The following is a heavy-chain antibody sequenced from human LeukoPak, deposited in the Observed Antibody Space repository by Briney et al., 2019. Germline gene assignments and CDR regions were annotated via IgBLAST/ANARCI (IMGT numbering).Heavy chain of an antibody. Sequence: GGSLRLSCAASVFTFSSYSMNWVRQAPGKGLEWVSYISSSSSTIYYADSVKGRSTISRDNAKNSLYLQMNSLRAEDTAVYYCARGKYDSSGYPLLGFDYWGQGTLVTVSS. CDR2: ISSSSSTI. D-gene: IGHD3-22*01. CDR1: VFTFSSYS. CDR3: ARGKYDSSGYPLLGFDY. V-gene: IGHV3-48*01. J-gene: IGHJ4*02.